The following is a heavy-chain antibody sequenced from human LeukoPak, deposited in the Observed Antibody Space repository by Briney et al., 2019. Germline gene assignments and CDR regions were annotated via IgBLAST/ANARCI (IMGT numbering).Heavy chain of an antibody. J-gene: IGHJ4*02. CDR1: GDSINSLDL. D-gene: IGHD3-22*01. Sequence: SGTLSLACTVSGDSINSLDLWSWVRQPPGKGLEWIGEMYLSGTTHSNPSVKSRVTISIDKSKNQFFLNLSSVTAADTAVYYCAGLVGRYSSGLYYYYFDYWGQGTLVTVSS. CDR2: MYLSGTT. CDR3: AGLVGRYSSGLYYYYFDY. V-gene: IGHV4-4*02.